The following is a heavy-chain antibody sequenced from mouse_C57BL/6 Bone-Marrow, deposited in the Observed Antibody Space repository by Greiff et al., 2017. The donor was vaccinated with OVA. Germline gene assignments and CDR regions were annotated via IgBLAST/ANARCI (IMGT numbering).Heavy chain of an antibody. V-gene: IGHV1-61*01. D-gene: IGHD2-2*01. Sequence: VQLQQPGAELVRPGSSVKLSCKASGYTFTSYWMDWVKQRPGQGLEWIGNIYPSDSETHYNQKFKDKATLTVDKSSSTAYMQLSSLTSEDSAVYYCARKLWLRRRAGYYAMDYWGQGTSVTVSS. CDR3: ARKLWLRRRAGYYAMDY. J-gene: IGHJ4*01. CDR1: GYTFTSYW. CDR2: IYPSDSET.